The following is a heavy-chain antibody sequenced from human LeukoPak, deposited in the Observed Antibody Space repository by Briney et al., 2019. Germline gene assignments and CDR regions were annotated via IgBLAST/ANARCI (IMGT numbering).Heavy chain of an antibody. CDR1: GFTFSSYS. Sequence: SGGSFRLSCAASGFTFSSYSMNWVGQAPGKGLEWVSSISSSSSYIYYADSVKGRFTISRDNAKNSLYLQMNSLRAEDTAVYYCATKGNYGGVIWGKETLVTVSS. D-gene: IGHD4-23*01. V-gene: IGHV3-21*01. CDR3: ATKGNYGGVI. J-gene: IGHJ4*02. CDR2: ISSSSSYI.